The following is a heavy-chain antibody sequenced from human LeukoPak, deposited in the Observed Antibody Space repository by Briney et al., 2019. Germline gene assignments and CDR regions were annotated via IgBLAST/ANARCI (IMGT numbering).Heavy chain of an antibody. V-gene: IGHV1-18*01. CDR1: GYTFTSYG. CDR3: ARDQGGATSDP. J-gene: IGHJ5*02. CDR2: ISAYNGNA. Sequence: VKVSCKASGYTFTSYGISWVRQAPGQGPEWMGWISAYNGNANYAQKLQGRVTMTTDTSTSTAYMELRTLRSDDTAVYYCARDQGGATSDPWGQGTLVTVSS. D-gene: IGHD1-26*01.